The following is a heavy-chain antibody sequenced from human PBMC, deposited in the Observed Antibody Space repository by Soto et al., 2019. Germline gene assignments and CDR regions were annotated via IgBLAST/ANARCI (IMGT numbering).Heavy chain of an antibody. Sequence: PSETLSLTCTVSGGSISSGGYFWNWIRQHPGKGLEWIGYIFCIGSTYYNPSLKSRVTISVDTSKNQFSLKLTSVTAADTAVYYCARDKITGLFDYWGQGTLVTVSS. V-gene: IGHV4-31*03. J-gene: IGHJ4*02. CDR3: ARDKITGLFDY. D-gene: IGHD2-8*02. CDR1: GGSISSGGYF. CDR2: IFCIGST.